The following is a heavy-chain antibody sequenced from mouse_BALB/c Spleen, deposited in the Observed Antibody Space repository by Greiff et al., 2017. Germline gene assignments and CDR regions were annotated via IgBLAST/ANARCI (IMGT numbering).Heavy chain of an antibody. J-gene: IGHJ3*01. CDR3: AREAYYGNFAY. CDR2: IWGDGST. D-gene: IGHD2-10*01. Sequence: QVQLQQSGPGLVAPSQSLSITCTVSGFSLTGYGVNWVRQPPGKGLEWLGMIWGDGSTDYNSALKSRLSISKDNSKSQVFLKMNSLQTDDTARYYCAREAYYGNFAYWGQGTLVTVSA. CDR1: GFSLTGYG. V-gene: IGHV2-6-7*01.